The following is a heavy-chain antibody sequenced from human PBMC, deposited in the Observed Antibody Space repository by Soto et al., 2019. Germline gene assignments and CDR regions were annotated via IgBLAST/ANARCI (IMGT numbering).Heavy chain of an antibody. CDR3: AAGMDV. Sequence: EVQLVESGGGLVQPGGSLRLSCAVSGFTFSSYWMTWVRQAPGKGLEWVANINQDGSEEYYVDSVKGRFTISRDNAKNSLYLRMNSLRAEDTAVYFCAAGMDVWGQGATVTVSS. CDR2: INQDGSEE. V-gene: IGHV3-7*05. CDR1: GFTFSSYW. J-gene: IGHJ6*02.